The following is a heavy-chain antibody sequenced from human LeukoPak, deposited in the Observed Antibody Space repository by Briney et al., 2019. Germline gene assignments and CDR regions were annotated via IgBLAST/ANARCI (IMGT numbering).Heavy chain of an antibody. J-gene: IGHJ4*02. V-gene: IGHV3-9*01. CDR3: AKDMLRSLGGFDY. CDR2: ISWNSGSI. CDR1: GFTFDDYA. Sequence: PGGSLRLSCAASGFTFDDYAMHWVRQAPGKGLEWVSGISWNSGSIGYADSVRGRFTISRDNAKNSLYLQMNSLRAEDTALYYCAKDMLRSLGGFDYWGQGTLVTVSS. D-gene: IGHD5-12*01.